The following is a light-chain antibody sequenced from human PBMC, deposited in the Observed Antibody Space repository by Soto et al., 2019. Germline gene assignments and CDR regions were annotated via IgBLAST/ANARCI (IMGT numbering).Light chain of an antibody. J-gene: IGKJ4*01. Sequence: DIQMTQSPSSLSASVGDRVTITCQASQDITNYLNWFQQKPGKAPKLLIYDASNLETGVPSRFSGGGSGTDFTFTISSLQPEDIATYYCQHYANLPPALTFGGGTKVEI. CDR3: QHYANLPPALT. CDR1: QDITNY. CDR2: DAS. V-gene: IGKV1-33*01.